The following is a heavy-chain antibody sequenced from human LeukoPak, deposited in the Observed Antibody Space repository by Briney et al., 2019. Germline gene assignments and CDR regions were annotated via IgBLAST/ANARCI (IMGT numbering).Heavy chain of an antibody. Sequence: ASVKVSCKASGYTFTSYGISWVRQAPGQGLEWMGWISGYNGNTNYAQKLQGRVTLTTDTSTSTAYMELRSLRSDDTAVYYCARDLKRGYSSGRYSWGTGSSNDYWGQGTLVTVSS. J-gene: IGHJ4*02. CDR3: ARDLKRGYSSGRYSWGTGSSNDY. CDR2: ISGYNGNT. CDR1: GYTFTSYG. V-gene: IGHV1-18*01. D-gene: IGHD6-19*01.